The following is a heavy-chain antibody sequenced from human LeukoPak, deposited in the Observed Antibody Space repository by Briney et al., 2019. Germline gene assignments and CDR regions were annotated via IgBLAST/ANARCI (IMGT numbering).Heavy chain of an antibody. V-gene: IGHV4-34*01. CDR1: GGSFSGYY. D-gene: IGHD2-15*01. CDR2: INHSGST. J-gene: IGHJ6*02. CDR3: ARLDPRILAMDV. Sequence: PSETLSLTCAVYGGSFSGYYWSWIRQPPGKGLEWIGEINHSGSTNYNPSLKSRVTISVDTSKNQFSLKLSSVTAADTAVYYCARLDPRILAMDVWGQGTTVTVSS.